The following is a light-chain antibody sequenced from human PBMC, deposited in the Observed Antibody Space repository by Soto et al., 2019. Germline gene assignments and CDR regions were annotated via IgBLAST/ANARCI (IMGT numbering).Light chain of an antibody. CDR2: CAS. Sequence: DIVMTQSPDSLAVSLGERATIRCKSSQSVLFNSDNKNYLSWYQQKPGQPPKLLIYCASIRESGVPDRFSGSGSGTDFTLTISSLQAEDVAFYYCQQYYSTPLTFGGGTKVEI. V-gene: IGKV4-1*01. CDR3: QQYYSTPLT. CDR1: QSVLFNSDNKNY. J-gene: IGKJ4*01.